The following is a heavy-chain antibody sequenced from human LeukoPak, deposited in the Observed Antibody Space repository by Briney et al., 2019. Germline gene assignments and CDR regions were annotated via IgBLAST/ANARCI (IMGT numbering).Heavy chain of an antibody. CDR2: INSDGSWT. V-gene: IGHV3-74*01. CDR1: GNYW. J-gene: IGHJ4*02. D-gene: IGHD2-2*01. CDR3: VSFYETN. Sequence: GGSLRLSCAASGNYWMHWARQAPGKGLVRVSHINSDGSWTGYADSVKGRFTISKDNAKDTVYLQMNNLRAEDTAVYYCVSFYETNWGRGTLVTVSS.